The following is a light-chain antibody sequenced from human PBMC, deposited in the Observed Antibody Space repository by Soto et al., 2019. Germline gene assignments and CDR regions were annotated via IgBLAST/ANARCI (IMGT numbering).Light chain of an antibody. CDR3: SSYKSTRFDYV. Sequence: QSALTQPASVSGSPGQSITISCTGTSSDVGGYNYVSWYQQHPGKAPKLMIYEVSNRPSGVSNRFSGSKSGNTASLTISGRQAEDEADDYCSSYKSTRFDYVFGTGTKLTVL. J-gene: IGLJ1*01. CDR2: EVS. V-gene: IGLV2-14*01. CDR1: SSDVGGYNY.